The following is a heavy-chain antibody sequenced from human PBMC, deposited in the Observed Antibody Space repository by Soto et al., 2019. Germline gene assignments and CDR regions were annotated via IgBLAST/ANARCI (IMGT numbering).Heavy chain of an antibody. Sequence: ASVKVSCKASGYTFTSYYMHWVRQAPGQGLEWMGIINPSGGSTSYAQKFQGRVTMTRDTSTSTVYMELSSLRSEDTAVYYCARDLNALYSDRWYDAFDIWGQGTMVTVSS. J-gene: IGHJ3*02. CDR1: GYTFTSYY. V-gene: IGHV1-46*01. CDR2: INPSGGST. CDR3: ARDLNALYSDRWYDAFDI. D-gene: IGHD1-26*01.